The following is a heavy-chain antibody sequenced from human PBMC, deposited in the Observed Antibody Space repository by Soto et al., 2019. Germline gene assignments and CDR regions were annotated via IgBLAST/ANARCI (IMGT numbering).Heavy chain of an antibody. CDR2: IYYSGST. J-gene: IGHJ6*02. D-gene: IGHD2-21*02. Sequence: SETLCVTWSVAGGSISSYDWSWIRQPPGKGLEWIGYIYYSGSTNYNPSLKSRVTISVDTSKNQFSLKLSSVTAADTAVYYCARVVPCGGDCYEGKYYYYYYGMDVWGQGTTVTVSS. V-gene: IGHV4-59*01. CDR3: ARVVPCGGDCYEGKYYYYYYGMDV. CDR1: GGSISSYD.